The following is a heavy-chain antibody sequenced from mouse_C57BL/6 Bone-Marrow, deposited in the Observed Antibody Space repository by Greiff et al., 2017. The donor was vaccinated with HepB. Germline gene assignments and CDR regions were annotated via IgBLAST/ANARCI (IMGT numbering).Heavy chain of an antibody. D-gene: IGHD1-1*01. J-gene: IGHJ3*01. V-gene: IGHV1-50*01. CDR3: ARGMYYYGSSYGFAY. Sequence: QVHVKQPGAELVKPGASVKLSCKASGYTFTSYWMQWVKQRPGQGLEWIGEIDPSDSYTNYNQKFKGKATLTVDTSSSTAYMQLSSLTSEDSAVYYCARGMYYYGSSYGFAYWGQGTLVTVSA. CDR1: GYTFTSYW. CDR2: IDPSDSYT.